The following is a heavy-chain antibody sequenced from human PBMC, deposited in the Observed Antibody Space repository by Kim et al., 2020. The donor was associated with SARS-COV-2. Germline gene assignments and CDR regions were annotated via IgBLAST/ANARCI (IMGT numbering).Heavy chain of an antibody. CDR1: GFTFSSYS. CDR2: ISSSSSTI. V-gene: IGHV3-48*02. CDR3: ARDGAPQRWTQIDNGFDY. Sequence: GGSLRLSCAASGFTFSSYSMNWVRQAPGKGLEWVSYISSSSSTIYYADSVKGRFTISRDNAKNSLYLQMNSLRDEDTAVYYCARDGAPQRWTQIDNGFDYWGQGTLVTVSS. J-gene: IGHJ4*02. D-gene: IGHD4-17*01.